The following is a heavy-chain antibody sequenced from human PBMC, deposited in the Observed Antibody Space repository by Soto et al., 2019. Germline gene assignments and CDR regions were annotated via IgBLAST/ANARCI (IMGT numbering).Heavy chain of an antibody. Sequence: GSLRLSCAASGFTFSSCGMNWVRQAPGKGLEWVSYISDRGDIIYYAGSVKGRFTIPRDNAKNSLYLQMNSLRDEDTAVYYCARCSANSCYSYGVDVWGQGTTVTVSS. CDR3: ARCSANSCYSYGVDV. CDR1: GFTFSSCG. D-gene: IGHD2-15*01. CDR2: ISDRGDII. J-gene: IGHJ6*02. V-gene: IGHV3-48*02.